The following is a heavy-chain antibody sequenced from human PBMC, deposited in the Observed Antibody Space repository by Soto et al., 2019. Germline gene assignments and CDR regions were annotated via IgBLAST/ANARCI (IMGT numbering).Heavy chain of an antibody. CDR3: AHRSRGYASYLAQ. J-gene: IGHJ4*02. CDR2: IFWDHDK. CDR1: GFSLSTRGVA. V-gene: IGHV2-5*02. D-gene: IGHD5-12*01. Sequence: QITLKASGPTLVRPTQTLTLTCSFSGFSLSTRGVAVGWIRQPPGKALEWLALIFWDHDKWYSPSLRSRLTTTEDTSKHQVVLTITNMEPVDTATYYCAHRSRGYASYLAQWGKGTLATVSS.